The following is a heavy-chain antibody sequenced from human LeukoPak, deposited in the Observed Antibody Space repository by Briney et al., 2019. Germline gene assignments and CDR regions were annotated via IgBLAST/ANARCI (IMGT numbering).Heavy chain of an antibody. CDR1: GFTFSSYE. CDR3: STDPRLLIF. CDR2: ISSSGSTI. V-gene: IGHV3-48*03. D-gene: IGHD2-8*01. J-gene: IGHJ4*02. Sequence: GGSLRLSCAASGFTFSSYEMNWVRQAPGKGLEWVSYISSSGSTIYYADSVKGRFTISRDNAKNSLYLQMNSLRAGDTDVYYCSTDPRLLIFWGQGTVVTVSS.